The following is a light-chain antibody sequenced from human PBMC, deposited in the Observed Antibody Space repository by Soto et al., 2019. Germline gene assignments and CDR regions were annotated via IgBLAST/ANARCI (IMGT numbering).Light chain of an antibody. CDR2: EAS. CDR3: QKYDTTPRT. Sequence: GDRGTIACRASQDISDHLAWYQDKPGKVPKLLIYEASTLQSGVPSRFSGGGSGTDFTLTISSLQPEDVATYYCQKYDTTPRTFGQGTKLELK. CDR1: QDISDH. V-gene: IGKV1-27*01. J-gene: IGKJ1*01.